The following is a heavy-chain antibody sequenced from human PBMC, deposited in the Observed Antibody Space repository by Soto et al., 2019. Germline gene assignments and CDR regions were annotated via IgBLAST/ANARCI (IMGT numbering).Heavy chain of an antibody. V-gene: IGHV4-59*01. D-gene: IGHD6-6*01. Sequence: ASETLSLTCTVSGGSISSYYWSWIRQPPGKGLEWIGYIYYSGSTNYNPSLKSRVTISVDTSKKQFSLKLTAVTAADTAVYYCARVVQLVRPYYMDVWGKGTTVTVSS. CDR1: GGSISSYY. J-gene: IGHJ6*03. CDR2: IYYSGST. CDR3: ARVVQLVRPYYMDV.